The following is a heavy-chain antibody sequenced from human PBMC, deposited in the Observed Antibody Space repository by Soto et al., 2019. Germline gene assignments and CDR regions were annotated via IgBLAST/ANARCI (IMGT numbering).Heavy chain of an antibody. CDR1: GFTFSSYA. D-gene: IGHD3-22*01. CDR2: ISGSGGST. CDR3: AKVRYYYDSSGYYYPAYYYYGMDV. J-gene: IGHJ6*02. V-gene: IGHV3-23*01. Sequence: GGSLRLSCAASGFTFSSYAMSWVRQAPGKGLEWVSAISGSGGSTYYADSVKGRFTISRDNSKNTLYLQMNSLRAEDTAVYYCAKVRYYYDSSGYYYPAYYYYGMDVWGQGTTVTVSS.